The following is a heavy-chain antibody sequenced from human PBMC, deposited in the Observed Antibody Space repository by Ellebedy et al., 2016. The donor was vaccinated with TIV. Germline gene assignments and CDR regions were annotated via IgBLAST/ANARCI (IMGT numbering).Heavy chain of an antibody. D-gene: IGHD1-26*01. J-gene: IGHJ4*02. Sequence: GSLRLSXTVSGGSISSSSYYWGWIRQPPGKGLEWIGSIYYSGSTYYNPSLKSRVTISVDTSKNQFSLKLSSVTAADTAVYYCASRGVGARGLDYWGQGTLVTVSS. CDR1: GGSISSSSYY. V-gene: IGHV4-39*07. CDR3: ASRGVGARGLDY. CDR2: IYYSGST.